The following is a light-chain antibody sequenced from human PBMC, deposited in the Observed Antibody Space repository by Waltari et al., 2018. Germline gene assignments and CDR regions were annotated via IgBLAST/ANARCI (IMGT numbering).Light chain of an antibody. CDR2: WAS. J-gene: IGKJ1*01. CDR3: QQYYDTPRT. V-gene: IGKV4-1*01. Sequence: DIVMTQSPDHRAVTLVERATLNRTSSQTVLYSSDNNHYLAWYQQKLGQPPTLLIYWASTRASGVPDRFSGSGSGTDFTLTISSLQAEDVAVYYCQQYYDTPRTFGQGTRVEIK. CDR1: QTVLYSSDNNHY.